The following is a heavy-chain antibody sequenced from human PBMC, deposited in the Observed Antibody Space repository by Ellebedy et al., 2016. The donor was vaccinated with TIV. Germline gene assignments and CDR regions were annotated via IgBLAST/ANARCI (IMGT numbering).Heavy chain of an antibody. D-gene: IGHD1-14*01. J-gene: IGHJ3*02. Sequence: GESLKISCAASGFTFSDYYMSWIRQAPGKGLEWVSYISSRGNTIYYADSVKGRFTISRDIAKNSLYLQMNSLRAEDTAVYYCARDIGIHDAFDIWGQGTMVTVSS. CDR2: ISSRGNTI. CDR3: ARDIGIHDAFDI. V-gene: IGHV3-11*01. CDR1: GFTFSDYY.